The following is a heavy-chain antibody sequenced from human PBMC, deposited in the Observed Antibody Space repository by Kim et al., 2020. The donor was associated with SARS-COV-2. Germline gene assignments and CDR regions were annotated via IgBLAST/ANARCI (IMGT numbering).Heavy chain of an antibody. CDR1: GGSFSGYY. D-gene: IGHD2-2*02. V-gene: IGHV4-34*01. CDR3: ARERRYCSSTSCYRAFDI. CDR2: FNHSGST. J-gene: IGHJ3*02. Sequence: SETLSLTCAVYGGSFSGYYWSWIRQPPGKGLEGIGEFNHSGSTNYNPSLKSRVTISVDTSKNQFSLKLSSVTAADTAVYYCARERRYCSSTSCYRAFDIWGQGTMVTVSS.